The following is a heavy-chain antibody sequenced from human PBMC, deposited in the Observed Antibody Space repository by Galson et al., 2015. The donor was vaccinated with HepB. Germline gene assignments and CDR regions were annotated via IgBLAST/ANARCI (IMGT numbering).Heavy chain of an antibody. J-gene: IGHJ5*02. CDR2: IYPGDSDT. D-gene: IGHD2-2*01. V-gene: IGHV5-51*01. Sequence: QSGAEVKKPGESLKISCKGSGYSFTSYWIGWVRQMPGKGLEWMGIIYPGDSDTRYSPSFQGQVTISADKSISTAYLRWSSLKASDTAMYYCARTCSSTSCYRYSGGYNWFDPWGQGTLVTVSS. CDR3: ARTCSSTSCYRYSGGYNWFDP. CDR1: GYSFTSYW.